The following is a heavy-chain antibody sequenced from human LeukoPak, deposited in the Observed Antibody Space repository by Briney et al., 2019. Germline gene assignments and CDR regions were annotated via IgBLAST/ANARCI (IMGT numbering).Heavy chain of an antibody. CDR2: ISGSGGST. CDR1: GFTFSSYA. CDR3: ASPPSDYYDSSGYYSPPFDY. Sequence: GGSLTLSCAASGFTFSSYAMSWVRQAPGEGLEWVSAISGSGGSTYYADSVKGRFTISRDNSKNTLYLQMNSLRAEDTAVYYCASPPSDYYDSSGYYSPPFDYWGQGTLVTVSS. D-gene: IGHD3-22*01. J-gene: IGHJ4*02. V-gene: IGHV3-23*01.